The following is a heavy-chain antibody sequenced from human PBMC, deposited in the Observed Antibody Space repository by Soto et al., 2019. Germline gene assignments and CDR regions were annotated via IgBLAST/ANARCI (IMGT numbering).Heavy chain of an antibody. D-gene: IGHD3-10*01. J-gene: IGHJ6*03. CDR3: ARLTMGPYYYYYMDV. CDR1: GYSFTSYW. Sequence: KAGESLKISCKGSGYSFTSYWIGWVRQMPGKGLEWMGIIYPGDSDTRYSPSFQGQVTISADKSISTAYLQWSSLKASDTAMYYCARLTMGPYYYYYMDVWGKGTTVTVSS. CDR2: IYPGDSDT. V-gene: IGHV5-51*01.